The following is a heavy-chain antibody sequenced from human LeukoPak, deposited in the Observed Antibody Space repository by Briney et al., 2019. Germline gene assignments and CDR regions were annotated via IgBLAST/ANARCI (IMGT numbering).Heavy chain of an antibody. D-gene: IGHD6-13*01. Sequence: VASVKVSCKASGYTFTSYGISWVRQAPGQGLEWMGLISAYNGNTNYAQKLQSRVTMTTDTSTRTAYIELRNLRSDDPAVYNCAREVGLAAAGTRDYCMDVWGKGTTVTDSS. CDR2: ISAYNGNT. CDR1: GYTFTSYG. V-gene: IGHV1-18*01. J-gene: IGHJ6*03. CDR3: AREVGLAAAGTRDYCMDV.